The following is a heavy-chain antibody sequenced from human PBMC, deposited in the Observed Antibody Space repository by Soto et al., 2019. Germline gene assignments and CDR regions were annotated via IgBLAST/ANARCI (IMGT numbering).Heavy chain of an antibody. J-gene: IGHJ5*02. D-gene: IGHD6-6*01. V-gene: IGHV5-51*01. CDR2: IYPGDSDT. Sequence: GESLKISCKGSGYTFTSYWIGWVRQMPGKGLEWMGVIYPGDSDTRYSPSFQGQVTTSADKSISTAYLQWSSLKASDTAMYYCARLPNIAARPVWFDPWGQGTLVTVSS. CDR3: ARLPNIAARPVWFDP. CDR1: GYTFTSYW.